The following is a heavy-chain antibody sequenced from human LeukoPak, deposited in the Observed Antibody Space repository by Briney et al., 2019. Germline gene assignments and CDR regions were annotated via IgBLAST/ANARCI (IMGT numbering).Heavy chain of an antibody. Sequence: SETLSLTCTVSGGSISSGDYYWSWIRQPPGKGLEWIGYIYYSGSTYYNPSLKSRVTISVDTSKNQFSLKLSSVTAADTAVYYCARDNRGYYYGSGSPHDAFDIWGQGTMVTVSS. CDR1: GGSISSGDYY. CDR2: IYYSGST. D-gene: IGHD3-10*01. CDR3: ARDNRGYYYGSGSPHDAFDI. J-gene: IGHJ3*02. V-gene: IGHV4-30-4*01.